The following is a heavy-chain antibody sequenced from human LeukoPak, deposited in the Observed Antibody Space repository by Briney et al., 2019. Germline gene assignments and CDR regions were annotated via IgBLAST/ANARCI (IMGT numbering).Heavy chain of an antibody. CDR3: ARDPVIAATYNAFDI. Sequence: SETLSLTCTVSGGSISSSSYYWGWIRQPPGKGLEWIGYIYYSGSTYYNPSLKSRVTISVDTSKNQFSLKLSSVTAADTAVYYCARDPVIAATYNAFDIWGQGTMVTVSS. V-gene: IGHV4-31*03. CDR2: IYYSGST. D-gene: IGHD6-13*01. J-gene: IGHJ3*02. CDR1: GGSISSSSYY.